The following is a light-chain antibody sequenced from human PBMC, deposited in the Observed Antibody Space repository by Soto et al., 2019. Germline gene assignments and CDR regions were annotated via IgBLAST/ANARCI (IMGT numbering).Light chain of an antibody. V-gene: IGKV3-15*01. CDR3: QQYYSTPWT. CDR1: QSVSNY. Sequence: EILLTQSPATLSLCRGERSTLSCRASQSVSNYLAWHQQKPGQAPRLLIYGASTRATGIPARFSGSGSGTEFTLTISSLQSEDVAVYYCQQYYSTPWTFGQGTKVDIK. CDR2: GAS. J-gene: IGKJ1*01.